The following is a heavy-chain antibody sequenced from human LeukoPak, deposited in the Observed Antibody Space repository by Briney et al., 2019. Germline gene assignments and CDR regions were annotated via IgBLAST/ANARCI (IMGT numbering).Heavy chain of an antibody. CDR1: GFSFTTYW. CDR2: IYSGGNT. CDR3: ARRAGDYSHPYDY. D-gene: IGHD3-22*01. Sequence: GGSLRLSCAASGFSFTTYWMSWVRQAPGKGLEWVSFIYSGGNTHNSDSVKGRFTISRDNSKNTLYLQMNTLRAEDTAVYYCARRAGDYSHPYDYWGQGTLVTVSS. V-gene: IGHV3-53*01. J-gene: IGHJ4*02.